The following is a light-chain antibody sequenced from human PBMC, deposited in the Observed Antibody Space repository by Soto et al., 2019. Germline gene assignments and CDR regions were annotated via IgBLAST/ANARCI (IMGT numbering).Light chain of an antibody. CDR2: AAS. CDR1: QGISSY. J-gene: IGKJ4*01. Sequence: IQLTQSPSSLSASVGDRVTITCRASQGISSYLAWYQQKPGKAPKLLIYAASTLQSGVPSRFSGSGSGTDFTLTISSLHPEDFATYYCQQLSTYPLTFGGGTKVDIK. CDR3: QQLSTYPLT. V-gene: IGKV1-9*01.